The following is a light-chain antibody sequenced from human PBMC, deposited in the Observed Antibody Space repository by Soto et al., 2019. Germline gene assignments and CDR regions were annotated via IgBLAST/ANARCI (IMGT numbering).Light chain of an antibody. Sequence: DLQMTQSPSSLSASVGDRVTITCRASQSISTYLNWYQQKPGKAPKLLIYAASTLQSGVPSRFSGSGSGTDFRLTISSLQPEDIAAYYCQQSFTTPRTFGQGTNVDFK. V-gene: IGKV1-39*01. J-gene: IGKJ1*01. CDR2: AAS. CDR1: QSISTY. CDR3: QQSFTTPRT.